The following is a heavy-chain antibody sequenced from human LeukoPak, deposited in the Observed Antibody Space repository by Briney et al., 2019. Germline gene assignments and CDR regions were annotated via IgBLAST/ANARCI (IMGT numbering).Heavy chain of an antibody. CDR3: ARSWSDYRSSFFDY. CDR2: ISHGGGT. D-gene: IGHD6-6*01. CDR1: GGSISSSNW. V-gene: IGHV4-4*02. J-gene: IGHJ4*02. Sequence: PSETLSLTCAVSGGSISSSNWWSWVRQSPGKGLEWIGEISHGGGTNYNPSLKSRVTISVDKSKNQFSLKLTPVTAADTAVYYCARSWSDYRSSFFDYWGQGTLVTVSS.